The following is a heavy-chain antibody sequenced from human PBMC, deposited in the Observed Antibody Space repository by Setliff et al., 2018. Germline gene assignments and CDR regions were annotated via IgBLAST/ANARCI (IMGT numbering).Heavy chain of an antibody. CDR2: IWDDGGNK. CDR1: GFTFSTYR. CDR3: ARSPANGGHDAFDI. Sequence: GGSLRLSCAASGFTFSTYRMHWVRQAPGKGLEWVAVIWDDGGNKYHADSVKGRFTISRDNSKNTLYLQMNSLRPEDTAVYYCARSPANGGHDAFDIWGRGTMVTVSS. J-gene: IGHJ3*02. V-gene: IGHV3-33*08. D-gene: IGHD6-25*01.